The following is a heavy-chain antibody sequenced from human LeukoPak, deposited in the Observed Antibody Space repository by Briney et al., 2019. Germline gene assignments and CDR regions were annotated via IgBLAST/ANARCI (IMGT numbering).Heavy chain of an antibody. Sequence: SQTLSLTCAISGDSVSSNSAAWNWIRQSPSRGLEWLGRTYYRSKWYNDYAVSVKSRITINPDTSKNQFSLKLSSVTAADTAVYYCARHVPNTVTRRRAFDYWGQGTLVTVSS. CDR1: GDSVSSNSAA. CDR3: ARHVPNTVTRRRAFDY. J-gene: IGHJ4*02. D-gene: IGHD4-17*01. CDR2: TYYRSKWYN. V-gene: IGHV6-1*01.